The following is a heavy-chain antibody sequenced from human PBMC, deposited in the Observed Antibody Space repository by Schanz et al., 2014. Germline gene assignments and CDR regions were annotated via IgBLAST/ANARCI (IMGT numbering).Heavy chain of an antibody. Sequence: VHLVESGGGVVQPGRSLRLSCAASGFTFSSYGMHWVRQAPGKGLEWVSAINGNGGITYYADPVKGRFTISRDNSKNTLYLQMKSLRVEDTAVYYCVKDPDKYNWNDVEGMDVWGQGTILTVSS. CDR2: INGNGGIT. CDR3: VKDPDKYNWNDVEGMDV. CDR1: GFTFSSYG. V-gene: IGHV3-23*04. J-gene: IGHJ3*01. D-gene: IGHD1-1*01.